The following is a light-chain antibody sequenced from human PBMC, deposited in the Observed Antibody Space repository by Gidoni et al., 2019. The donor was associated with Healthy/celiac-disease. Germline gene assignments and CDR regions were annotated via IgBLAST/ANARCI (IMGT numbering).Light chain of an antibody. J-gene: IGKJ2*01. Sequence: DIVMTQSPDSLSVSLVERATIYCKCSQSVLYSSNNKNYLAWYQQKPGQPPKLLIYWATTRESGVPDRFSGSGSGTDFTITISRLEAEDVAVYYCQQYYSTPYTFGQGTKLEIK. CDR3: QQYYSTPYT. CDR2: WAT. CDR1: QSVLYSSNNKNY. V-gene: IGKV4-1*01.